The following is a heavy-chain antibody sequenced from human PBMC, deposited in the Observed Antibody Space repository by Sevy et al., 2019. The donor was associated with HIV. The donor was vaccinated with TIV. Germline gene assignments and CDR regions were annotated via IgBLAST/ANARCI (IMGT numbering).Heavy chain of an antibody. Sequence: ASVKVSCKASGYTFTSYYMHWVRQAPGQGLEWMGIINPSGGSTSYAQKFQGRVTMTRDTSTSTVYMELSSLGSEDTAVYYCARDFERLLVDYWGQGTLVTVSS. V-gene: IGHV1-46*01. CDR2: INPSGGST. J-gene: IGHJ4*02. CDR3: ARDFERLLVDY. D-gene: IGHD3-3*01. CDR1: GYTFTSYY.